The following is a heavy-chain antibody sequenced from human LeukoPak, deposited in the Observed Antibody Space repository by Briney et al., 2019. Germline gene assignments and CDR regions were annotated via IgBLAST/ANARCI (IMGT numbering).Heavy chain of an antibody. D-gene: IGHD2-2*01. J-gene: IGHJ4*02. Sequence: ASVKVSCKASGYTLTDYYMHFVRQAPGQGFEWMGWINPNDGDTKYAQKFQGRVTMTRDTSSRTAHMEVSRLRSDDTAVYYCARANFLYCSSSTCLFDYWGQGTLVTVSS. CDR1: GYTLTDYY. CDR2: INPNDGDT. V-gene: IGHV1-2*02. CDR3: ARANFLYCSSSTCLFDY.